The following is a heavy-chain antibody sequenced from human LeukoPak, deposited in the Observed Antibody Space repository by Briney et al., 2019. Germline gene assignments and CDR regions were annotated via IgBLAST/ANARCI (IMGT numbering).Heavy chain of an antibody. V-gene: IGHV4-61*02. CDR1: GGSISSDLYY. CDR3: ARGDLKSDWFDP. CDR2: FYNSGRT. J-gene: IGHJ5*02. D-gene: IGHD3-3*01. Sequence: PSETLSLTXTVSGGSISSDLYYWNWIRQPAGQGLEWIGRFYNSGRTNFNPSLKSRVTISAETSKNQFSLKLRSVTAADTAVYYCARGDLKSDWFDPWGQGTLVIVST.